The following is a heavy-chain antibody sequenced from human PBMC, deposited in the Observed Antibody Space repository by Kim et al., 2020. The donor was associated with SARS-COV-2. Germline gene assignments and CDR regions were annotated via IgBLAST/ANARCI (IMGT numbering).Heavy chain of an antibody. CDR3: AREKKWSGNPYYYYYGMDV. Sequence: GGSLRLSCAASGFTFSDYYMSWIRQAPGKGLEWVSYISSSSSYTNYADSVKGRFTISRDNAKNSLYLQMNSLRAEDTAVYYCAREKKWSGNPYYYYYGMDVWGQGTTVTVSS. J-gene: IGHJ6*02. D-gene: IGHD3-3*01. CDR1: GFTFSDYY. V-gene: IGHV3-11*06. CDR2: ISSSSSYT.